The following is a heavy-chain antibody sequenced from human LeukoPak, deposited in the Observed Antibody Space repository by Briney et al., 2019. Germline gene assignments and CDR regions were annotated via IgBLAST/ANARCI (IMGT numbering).Heavy chain of an antibody. CDR2: INTGSTYT. D-gene: IGHD6-6*01. Sequence: PGGSLRLSCAASGFTFSDYYMTWIRQAPGKGLEWLSYINTGSTYTNYANSVKGRFTISRDNAKNSLYLQLNSLRAEDTAVYYCTRDQVSSSSTIAYWGQGTLVTVSP. CDR3: TRDQVSSSSTIAY. V-gene: IGHV3-11*05. CDR1: GFTFSDYY. J-gene: IGHJ4*02.